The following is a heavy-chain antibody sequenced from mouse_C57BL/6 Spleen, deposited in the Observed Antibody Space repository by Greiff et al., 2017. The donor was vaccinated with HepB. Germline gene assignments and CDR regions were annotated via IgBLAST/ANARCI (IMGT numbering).Heavy chain of an antibody. J-gene: IGHJ2*01. V-gene: IGHV1-80*01. CDR1: GYAFSSYW. CDR3: ARKDYDGFDY. D-gene: IGHD2-4*01. CDR2: IYPGDGDT. Sequence: VQGVESGAELVKPGASVKISCKASGYAFSSYWMNWVKQRPGKGLEWIGQIYPGDGDTNYNGKFKGKATLTADKSSSTAYMQLSSLTSEDSAVYFCARKDYDGFDYWGQGTTLTVSS.